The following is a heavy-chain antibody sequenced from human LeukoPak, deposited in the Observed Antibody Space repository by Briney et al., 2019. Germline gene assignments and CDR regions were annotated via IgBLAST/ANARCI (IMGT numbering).Heavy chain of an antibody. CDR3: ARPLSVTFGGVIDPWFDP. CDR1: GFTFSHYY. CDR2: TNQDGSVE. V-gene: IGHV3-7*01. Sequence: GGSLRLSCVASGFTFSHYYMSWVRQAPGQGLEWVAHTNQDGSVEFHVDSVKGRFTISRDNAKNSLYLQMNSLRADDTAVYYCARPLSVTFGGVIDPWFDPWGQGTLVTVSS. J-gene: IGHJ5*02. D-gene: IGHD3-16*02.